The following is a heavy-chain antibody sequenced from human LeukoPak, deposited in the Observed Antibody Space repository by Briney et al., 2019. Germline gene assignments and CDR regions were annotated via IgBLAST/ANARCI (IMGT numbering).Heavy chain of an antibody. CDR3: ARELRITMIVVVYFDH. CDR2: INHSGST. V-gene: IGHV4-34*01. J-gene: IGHJ4*02. Sequence: SETLSLTCAVYGGSFSGYYWSWIRQPPGKGLEWIGEINHSGSTNYNPSLKSRVTISVDTSKNQFSLKLSSVTAADTAVYNCARELRITMIVVVYFDHWGQGTLVTVSS. CDR1: GGSFSGYY. D-gene: IGHD3-22*01.